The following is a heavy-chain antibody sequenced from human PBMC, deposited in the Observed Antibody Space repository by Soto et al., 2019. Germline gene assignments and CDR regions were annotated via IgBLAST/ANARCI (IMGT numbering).Heavy chain of an antibody. V-gene: IGHV4-59*08. J-gene: IGHJ4*02. Sequence: PSETLSLTCTVSGASISGYHWSWIRQFPGKGLECLGYISYSGATNYNPSLKSRITMSIDTSKNQFSLQLNSVTAADTAVYYCASVFAIDWYTYYFDYWGQGPLVTVSS. CDR1: GASISGYH. D-gene: IGHD3-9*01. CDR2: ISYSGAT. CDR3: ASVFAIDWYTYYFDY.